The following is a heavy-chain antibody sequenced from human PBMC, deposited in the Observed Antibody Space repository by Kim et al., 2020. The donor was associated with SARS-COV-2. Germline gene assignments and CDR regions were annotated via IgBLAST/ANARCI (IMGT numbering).Heavy chain of an antibody. CDR3: VRDKDLSSPTTVPTRFFDL. J-gene: IGHJ2*01. V-gene: IGHV3-7*01. Sequence: GGSLRLSCAASGFTFNFYWMSWVRQAPGKGLEWVANIKEDGSKMYYVDSVKGRFTISRDNANDAVFLQMNSLRAEDTAVYYCVRDKDLSSPTTVPTRFFDLWGRGPRVPV. CDR1: GFTFNFYW. D-gene: IGHD4-17*01. CDR2: IKEDGSKM.